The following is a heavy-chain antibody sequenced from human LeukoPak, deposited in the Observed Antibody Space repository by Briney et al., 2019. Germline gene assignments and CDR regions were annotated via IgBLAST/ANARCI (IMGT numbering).Heavy chain of an antibody. V-gene: IGHV1-2*02. D-gene: IGHD5-18*01. CDR1: GVTFARYL. CDR3: AKGGYSYGPADY. Sequence: CKCSGVTFARYLVLCVRQVTEQGIEWMGWINPNSGGTNYAQKFQGRVTMTRDTSISTAYMELSRLRSDDTAVYYCAKGGYSYGPADYWGQGTLVTVSS. CDR2: INPNSGGT. J-gene: IGHJ4*02.